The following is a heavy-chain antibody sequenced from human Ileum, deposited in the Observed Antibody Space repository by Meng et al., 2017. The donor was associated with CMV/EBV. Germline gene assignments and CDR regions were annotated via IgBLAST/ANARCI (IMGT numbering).Heavy chain of an antibody. J-gene: IGHJ6*02. Sequence: GESLKISCVGSGFSLNAFWMGWARQAPGKGLEWVANIKQDGRDKYYLDSVKGRFSISRDNSRNSLYLVMNSLRADDTALYYCTRGNRDSRYCAMDVWGQGTTVTVSS. CDR3: TRGNRDSRYCAMDV. CDR1: GFSLNAFW. CDR2: IKQDGRDK. V-gene: IGHV3-7*01. D-gene: IGHD3-22*01.